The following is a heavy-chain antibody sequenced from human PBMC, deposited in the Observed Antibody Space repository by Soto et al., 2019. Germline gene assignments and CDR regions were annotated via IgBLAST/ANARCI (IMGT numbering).Heavy chain of an antibody. CDR1: GFTFSSYA. CDR2: ISYDGSNK. D-gene: IGHD2-15*01. J-gene: IGHJ4*02. CDR3: ARGCSGGSCRFDY. Sequence: QVQLVESGGGVVQPGRSLRLSCAASGFTFSSYAMHWVRQAPGKGLEWVAVISYDGSNKYYADSVKGRFTISRDNSKNPLYLQMYSLRAEDTAVDYCARGCSGGSCRFDYWGQGTLVTVSS. V-gene: IGHV3-30-3*01.